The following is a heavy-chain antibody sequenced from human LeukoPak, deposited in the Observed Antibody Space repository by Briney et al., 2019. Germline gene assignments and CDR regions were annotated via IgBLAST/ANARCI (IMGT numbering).Heavy chain of an antibody. D-gene: IGHD3-3*01. J-gene: IGHJ4*02. CDR2: YHYNAAT. CDR3: AGAHPLGSNNDYYTPFDY. CDR1: DSSLIYYY. Sequence: PAETLFLSCSAADSSLIYYYGSLRQKPRERGEGRVGYYHYNAATNYNPSLQSRVTISLDPSKNQSSLELSSVTAADPDVYYCAGAHPLGSNNDYYTPFDYWGQGTLVTVSS. V-gene: IGHV4-59*01.